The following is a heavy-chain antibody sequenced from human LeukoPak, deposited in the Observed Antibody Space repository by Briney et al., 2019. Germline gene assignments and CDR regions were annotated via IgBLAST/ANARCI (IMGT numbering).Heavy chain of an antibody. CDR2: ISSSSSYI. V-gene: IGHV3-21*01. D-gene: IGHD2-21*01. J-gene: IGHJ6*02. CDR3: ASVVGDSWPYYYYGMDV. CDR1: GGSISGSSYY. Sequence: ETLSLTCTVSGGSISGSSYYWGWIRQPPGKGLEWVSSISSSSSYIYYADSVKGRFTISRDNAKNSLYLQMNSLRAEDTAVYYCASVVGDSWPYYYYGMDVWGQGTTVTVSS.